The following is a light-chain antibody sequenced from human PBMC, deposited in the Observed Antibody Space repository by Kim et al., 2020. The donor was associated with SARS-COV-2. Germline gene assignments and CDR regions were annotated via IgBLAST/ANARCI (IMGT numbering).Light chain of an antibody. J-gene: IGLJ1*01. CDR2: GTS. Sequence: GGTVTLNCASSTGAVTSAYYPTRVQQRPAQATRSLIYGTSIKHSLSPARFSGSLLGGKAVLTLSGVQPEDEAEYYCLLYYGGAYVFGTGTKVTVL. CDR1: TGAVTSAYY. V-gene: IGLV7-43*01. CDR3: LLYYGGAYV.